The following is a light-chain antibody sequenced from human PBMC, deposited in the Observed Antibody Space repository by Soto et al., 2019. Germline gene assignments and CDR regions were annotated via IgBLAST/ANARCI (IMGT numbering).Light chain of an antibody. V-gene: IGLV4-60*02. Sequence: QPVLTQSSSASASLGSSVKLTCTLSSGHSSYIIAWHQQQPGKAPRYLMKLEGSGSYNKGSGIPDRFSGSSSGADRYLTISNLQFEDEADYYCETWDSYSWVVGGGTKLAVL. CDR1: SGHSSYI. CDR2: LEGSGSY. CDR3: ETWDSYSWV. J-gene: IGLJ3*02.